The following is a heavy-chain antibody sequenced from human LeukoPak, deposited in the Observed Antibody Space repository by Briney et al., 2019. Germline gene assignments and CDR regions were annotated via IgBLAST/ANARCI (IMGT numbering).Heavy chain of an antibody. D-gene: IGHD3-22*01. CDR2: IYPSDSDT. CDR1: TYGFSAYW. V-gene: IGHV5-51*01. CDR3: AQGVSSDYFEY. J-gene: IGHJ4*02. Sequence: EYLKISCKASTYGFSAYWIGWVRQMPGSGLEWVGIIYPSDSDTRYSPSFQGQVTISADESINTAYLQWSSLEASDTAMYYCAQGVSSDYFEYWGQGSLVTVSS.